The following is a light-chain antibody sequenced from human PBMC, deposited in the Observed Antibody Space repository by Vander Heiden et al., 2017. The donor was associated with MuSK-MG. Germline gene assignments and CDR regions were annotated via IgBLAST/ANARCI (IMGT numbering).Light chain of an antibody. J-gene: IGKJ3*01. CDR1: QSVLYSSNNKNY. Sequence: DIVMTQSPDSLAVSLGERATINCKSSQSVLYSSNNKNYVAWYQQKPGQPPKLLIYWASIRESGVPDRFSGSGSGTDFTLTISSLQAEDVAVYYCQQDDSTPHAFGHGTKVDIK. CDR3: QQDDSTPHA. CDR2: WAS. V-gene: IGKV4-1*01.